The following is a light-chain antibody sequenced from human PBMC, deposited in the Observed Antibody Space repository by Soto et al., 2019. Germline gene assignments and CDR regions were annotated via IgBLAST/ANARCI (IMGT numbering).Light chain of an antibody. CDR2: AAS. J-gene: IGKJ2*01. Sequence: DMVLTQSPGTLSLSPGERATLSCRASRSFASSYLGWYQQKPGQAPRLLLYAASKRATGIPDRFSGSGSGTDFTLTLNRLEPEDSAVYYCQQYGSSPPYTFGQGTK. CDR1: RSFASSY. CDR3: QQYGSSPPYT. V-gene: IGKV3-20*01.